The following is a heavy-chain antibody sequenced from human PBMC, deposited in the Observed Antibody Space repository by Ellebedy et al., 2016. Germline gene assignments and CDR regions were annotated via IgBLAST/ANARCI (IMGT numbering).Heavy chain of an antibody. J-gene: IGHJ4*02. D-gene: IGHD3-3*01. V-gene: IGHV3-74*01. CDR2: INSDGSST. CDR1: GFTFSSYW. Sequence: GESLKISCAASGFTFSSYWMHWVRQAPGKGLVWVSRINSDGSSTSYADSVKGRFTISRDNAKNTLYLQMNSLRAEDTALYYCAKGGNALEWFKMGGDYFDYWGQGTLVTVSS. CDR3: AKGGNALEWFKMGGDYFDY.